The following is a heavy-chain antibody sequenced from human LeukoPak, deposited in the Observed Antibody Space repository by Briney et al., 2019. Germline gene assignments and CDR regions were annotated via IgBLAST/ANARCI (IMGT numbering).Heavy chain of an antibody. Sequence: SETLSLTCTVSGVSLSNSSYYWGWIRQPPGKGLEWLGSMYYSGSTYYGPSLKSRATISVDTSTNQFSLKLSSVTAADTSVYYCARHGRMGTINPSYWGQGTLVTVSS. J-gene: IGHJ4*02. CDR1: GVSLSNSSYY. D-gene: IGHD5-24*01. V-gene: IGHV4-39*01. CDR2: MYYSGST. CDR3: ARHGRMGTINPSY.